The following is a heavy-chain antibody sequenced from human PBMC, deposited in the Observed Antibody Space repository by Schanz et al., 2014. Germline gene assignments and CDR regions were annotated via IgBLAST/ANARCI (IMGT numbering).Heavy chain of an antibody. Sequence: QVQLVQSGAEVEKPGASVKVSCKASGYTFTSYGINWVRQAPGQGLEWMGIINLSGGSTNNAQKFQGRVTNTADKSTSTAYMDLSSLRPEDTAVYYCARSNYYDNSDYYNAFDYWGQGTLVTVSS. D-gene: IGHD3-22*01. CDR1: GYTFTSYG. CDR3: ARSNYYDNSDYYNAFDY. CDR2: INLSGGST. J-gene: IGHJ4*02. V-gene: IGHV1-46*01.